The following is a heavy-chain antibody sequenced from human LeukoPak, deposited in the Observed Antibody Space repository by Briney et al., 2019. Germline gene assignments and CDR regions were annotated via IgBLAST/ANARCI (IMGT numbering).Heavy chain of an antibody. V-gene: IGHV3-30-3*01. J-gene: IGHJ6*02. CDR3: ARDAYGSYRYYGMDV. CDR1: GFTFSSYA. CDR2: ISYDGSNK. Sequence: GGSLRLSCAASGFTFSSYAMHWVRQAPGKGLEWVAVISYDGSNKYYADSVKGRFTISRDNSKNTLYLQMNSLRAEDTAVYYCARDAYGSYRYYGMDVWSQGTTVTVSS. D-gene: IGHD3-16*02.